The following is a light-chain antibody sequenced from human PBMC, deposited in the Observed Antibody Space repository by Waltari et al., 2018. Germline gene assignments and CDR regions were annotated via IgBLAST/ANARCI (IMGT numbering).Light chain of an antibody. CDR2: TAN. CDR1: SGSLSTTSY. J-gene: IGLJ3*02. Sequence: QTVVTQEPSLSVSPGGTVTLTCALSSGSLSTTSYATWYQQTPGQAPRTLVYTANARSSGVPDRFSGSIFGNTAARTSTGAQADDESDYYCALYMGSGIWVFGGGTRLTVL. V-gene: IGLV8-61*01. CDR3: ALYMGSGIWV.